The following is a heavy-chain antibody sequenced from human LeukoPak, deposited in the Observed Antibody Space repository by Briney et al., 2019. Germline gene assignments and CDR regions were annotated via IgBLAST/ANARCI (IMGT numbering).Heavy chain of an antibody. CDR1: GGSISNYY. D-gene: IGHD3-22*01. CDR3: AREGYSDTLSHYANFDH. J-gene: IGHJ4*02. V-gene: IGHV4-4*07. CDR2: IYSTGST. Sequence: SETLSLTCTVSGGSISNYYWNWIRQSAGKGLEWIGRIYSTGSTNYNPSLTSRVTMSVDTSKNQFSLKLKSVTAADTAVYYCAREGYSDTLSHYANFDHWGQGTLVSVSS.